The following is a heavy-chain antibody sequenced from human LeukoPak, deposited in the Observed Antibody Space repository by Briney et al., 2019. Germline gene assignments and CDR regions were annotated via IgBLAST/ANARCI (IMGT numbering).Heavy chain of an antibody. D-gene: IGHD2-15*01. CDR2: IYYSGST. CDR1: GGSISSYY. CDR3: ARAGRYCSGGSCPNWFDP. J-gene: IGHJ5*02. Sequence: SSETLSLTCTVSGGSISSYYWSWIRQPPGKGLEWIGYIYYSGSTNYNPSLKSRVTISVDTSKNQFSLKLSSVTAADTAVYYCARAGRYCSGGSCPNWFDPWGQGTLVTVSS. V-gene: IGHV4-59*01.